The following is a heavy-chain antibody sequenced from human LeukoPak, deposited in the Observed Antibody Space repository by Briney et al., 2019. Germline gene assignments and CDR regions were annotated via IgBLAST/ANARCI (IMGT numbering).Heavy chain of an antibody. D-gene: IGHD6-19*01. J-gene: IGHJ4*02. CDR3: ATSGWRPPVDY. V-gene: IGHV3-23*01. Sequence: HPGGTLRLSCAASGFTFSGFVISWVRQAPGKGPQWVADISGSGGSTYYADSVKGRFSVSRDNSKNMVYLELNSLRAEDTAVYYCATSGWRPPVDYWGQGTLVTVSS. CDR2: ISGSGGST. CDR1: GFTFSGFV.